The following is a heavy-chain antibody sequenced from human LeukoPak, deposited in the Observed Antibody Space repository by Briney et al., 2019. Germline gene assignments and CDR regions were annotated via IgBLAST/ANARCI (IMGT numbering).Heavy chain of an antibody. CDR1: GHDFTTYW. CDR3: ARRGYSGYSPLDS. Sequence: GESLKISCRSSGHDFTTYWIAWVRQLPGKGLEWMGIIHPSDSETQYSPSFQGQVTISADNSISTACLQWSSLKASDTAMYYCARRGYSGYSPLDSWGQGTLVTVSS. D-gene: IGHD5-12*01. J-gene: IGHJ4*02. V-gene: IGHV5-51*01. CDR2: IHPSDSET.